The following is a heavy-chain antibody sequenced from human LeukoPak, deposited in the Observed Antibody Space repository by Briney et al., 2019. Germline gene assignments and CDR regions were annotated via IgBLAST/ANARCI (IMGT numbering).Heavy chain of an antibody. CDR2: IIRHGTDT. J-gene: IGHJ3*02. CDR3: ARAAGYGAGSYGFEI. D-gene: IGHD3-10*01. Sequence: GGSLRLSCAASGFSFSDYVMHWVRQAPGKGLVWVSRIIRHGTDTDYADSVKGRFTISRDIATNTLYSEMSSLRAEDTAIYYCARAAGYGAGSYGFEIWGQGTTVTVSS. V-gene: IGHV3-74*01. CDR1: GFSFSDYV.